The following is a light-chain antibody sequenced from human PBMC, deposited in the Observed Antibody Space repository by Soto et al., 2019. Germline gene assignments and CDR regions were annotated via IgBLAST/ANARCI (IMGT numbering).Light chain of an antibody. CDR3: AAWDDNVNGPV. CDR2: TND. Sequence: QSVLTQPPLASGTPGQRVTISCSGSNSNIGSNTVNWYQQLPGTAPKLLIHTNDQRPSGVPDRFSGSKSGTSASLAVSGLQSEDEAAYHCAAWDDNVNGPVFGGGTKLTVL. V-gene: IGLV1-44*01. J-gene: IGLJ3*02. CDR1: NSNIGSNT.